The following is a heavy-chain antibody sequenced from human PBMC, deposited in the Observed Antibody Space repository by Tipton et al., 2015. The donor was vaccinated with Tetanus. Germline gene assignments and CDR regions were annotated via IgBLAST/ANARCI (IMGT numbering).Heavy chain of an antibody. CDR3: ARTPDYYYGMDV. Sequence: TLSLTCTVSGVSISGYYWSWIRQPAGKGLEWIGRVDRSGTTTYNPSLKGRVTMSLDTPKNQFSLKLTSVTAADTAVYFCARTPDYYYGMDVWGQGTTVTVSS. V-gene: IGHV4-4*07. CDR1: GVSISGYY. J-gene: IGHJ6*02. CDR2: VDRSGTT.